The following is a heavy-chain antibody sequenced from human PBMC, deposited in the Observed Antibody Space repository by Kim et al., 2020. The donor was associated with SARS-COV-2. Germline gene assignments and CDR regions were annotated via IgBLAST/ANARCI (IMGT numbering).Heavy chain of an antibody. CDR3: GGDWGYRVDP. J-gene: IGHJ5*02. D-gene: IGHD5-18*01. V-gene: IGHV4-30-2*04. Sequence: GDTYYSPSFKGRVTISLNMSKNQFSLQLNSVTAEDTAVYHCGGDWGYRVDPWGQGTLVTVSS. CDR2: GDT.